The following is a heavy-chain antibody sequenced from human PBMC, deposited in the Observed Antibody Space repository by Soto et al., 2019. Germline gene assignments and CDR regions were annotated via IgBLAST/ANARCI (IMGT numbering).Heavy chain of an antibody. D-gene: IGHD2-21*02. CDR3: ARLSPPYCGGDCYPDY. Sequence: TSETLSLTCTISGGPMTNYYCSWFRQPPGQGLEWIGYMGYNGFTRYNPSLISRVTISLDTSKNQFSLNLNSVTAADTAVYYCARLSPPYCGGDCYPDYWGQGALVTVSS. CDR2: MGYNGFT. J-gene: IGHJ4*02. CDR1: GGPMTNYY. V-gene: IGHV4-59*08.